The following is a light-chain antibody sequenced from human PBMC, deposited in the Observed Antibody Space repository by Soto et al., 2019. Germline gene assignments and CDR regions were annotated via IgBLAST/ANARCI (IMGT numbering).Light chain of an antibody. CDR2: DAS. Sequence: DIQMTQSPSTLSASVGDRVTITCRASQRISSWLAWYQQKPGKAPKLLIYDASSLESGVPSRFSGSGSGTEFTPTISSLQPDDFATYYCQQYNSYSITFGQGTRLEIK. V-gene: IGKV1-5*01. CDR3: QQYNSYSIT. CDR1: QRISSW. J-gene: IGKJ5*01.